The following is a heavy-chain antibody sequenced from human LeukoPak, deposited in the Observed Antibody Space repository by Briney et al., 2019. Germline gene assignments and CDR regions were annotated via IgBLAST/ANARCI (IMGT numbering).Heavy chain of an antibody. D-gene: IGHD7-27*01. V-gene: IGHV3-74*01. Sequence: GGSLRLSCVGSGFTFSAYWMGWVRQAPGQGLEYVSHMSNDGSYTVYADSVKGRFTISRENAKNTVYLQMNSLRAEDTAVYYCARDNWGSFDYWGQGVPITVSS. CDR1: GFTFSAYW. CDR3: ARDNWGSFDY. CDR2: MSNDGSYT. J-gene: IGHJ4*02.